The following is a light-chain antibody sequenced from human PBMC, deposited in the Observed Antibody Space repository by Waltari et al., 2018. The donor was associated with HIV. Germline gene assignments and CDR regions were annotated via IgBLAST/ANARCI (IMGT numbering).Light chain of an antibody. Sequence: QSVLTQPPSVSGTPGQRVTISCSGSSSNVGSTSVYWYQQLPGTAPKPPIYRDNQRPSGVPDRFSGSKSGTSASLAISGLRSEDEADYHCAAWDDSLSALVFGGGTKLAVL. CDR3: AAWDDSLSALV. V-gene: IGLV1-47*01. CDR2: RDN. CDR1: SSNVGSTS. J-gene: IGLJ2*01.